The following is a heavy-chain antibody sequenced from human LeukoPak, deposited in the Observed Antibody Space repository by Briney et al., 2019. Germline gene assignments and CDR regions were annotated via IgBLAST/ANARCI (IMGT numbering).Heavy chain of an antibody. Sequence: GGSLRLSCAASGFTFSSYAMHWVRQAPGKGLEWVAVISYDGSNKYYADSVKGRFTISRDNSKNTLYLQMNSLRAEDTAVYYCAGVGYSSSSADIWGQGTMVTVSS. V-gene: IGHV3-30-3*01. CDR2: ISYDGSNK. CDR3: AGVGYSSSSADI. D-gene: IGHD6-13*01. J-gene: IGHJ3*02. CDR1: GFTFSSYA.